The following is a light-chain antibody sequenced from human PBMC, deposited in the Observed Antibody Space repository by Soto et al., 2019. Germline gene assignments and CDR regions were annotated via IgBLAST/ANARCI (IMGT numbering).Light chain of an antibody. Sequence: EIVMTQSPATLSVSPGERATLSCRASQSVSSNLAWYQQKPGQPPRLLIYGASTRATGIPARFSGSGSGTEFTLTISSLESEDFAVYYCQQYNNSPSTFGQGTKVEIK. CDR3: QQYNNSPST. CDR1: QSVSSN. V-gene: IGKV3-15*01. CDR2: GAS. J-gene: IGKJ4*01.